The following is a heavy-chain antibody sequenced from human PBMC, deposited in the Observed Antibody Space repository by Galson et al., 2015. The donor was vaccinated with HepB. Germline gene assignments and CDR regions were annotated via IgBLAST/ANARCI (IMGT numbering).Heavy chain of an antibody. Sequence: QSGAEVKKPGESLKISCKASGGTFSSYTISWVRQAPGQGLEWTGRIIPILGIANYAQKFQGGVTITADKSTSTAYMELSSLRSEDTAVYYCARTYYYDSSGYYGYERGAFDIWGQGTMVTVSS. D-gene: IGHD3-22*01. V-gene: IGHV1-69*02. CDR2: IIPILGIA. J-gene: IGHJ3*02. CDR3: ARTYYYDSSGYYGYERGAFDI. CDR1: GGTFSSYT.